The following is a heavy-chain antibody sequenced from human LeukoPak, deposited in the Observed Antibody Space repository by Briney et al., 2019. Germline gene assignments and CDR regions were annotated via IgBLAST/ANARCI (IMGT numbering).Heavy chain of an antibody. V-gene: IGHV4-61*02. CDR1: GGSISSGSYY. CDR2: IYSSGST. J-gene: IGHJ4*02. Sequence: SETLSLTCTVSGGSISSGSYYWSWIRQPAGKGLEWIGRIYSSGSTNYNPSLKSRVTISVDTSKNQFSLNLSSVTAADTAVYYCASFYDFWSGYYFDYWGQGTLVTVSS. CDR3: ASFYDFWSGYYFDY. D-gene: IGHD3-3*01.